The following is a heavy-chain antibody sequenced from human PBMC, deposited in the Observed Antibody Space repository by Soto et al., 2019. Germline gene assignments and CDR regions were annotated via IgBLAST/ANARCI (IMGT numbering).Heavy chain of an antibody. V-gene: IGHV3-9*01. Sequence: EVQLVESGGDLVQPGRSLRLSCAASGFSFDNYAMHWVRQAPGKGLEWVSGIGWTRVSIDYADSVKGRFTISRDNAKNSLYLQMNSLGAEDTALYYCAKSRNRRPLSPWAAPETSEYLDYWGQGTLLTVSS. CDR2: IGWTRVSI. CDR3: AKSRNRRPLSPWAAPETSEYLDY. D-gene: IGHD1-1*01. J-gene: IGHJ4*02. CDR1: GFSFDNYA.